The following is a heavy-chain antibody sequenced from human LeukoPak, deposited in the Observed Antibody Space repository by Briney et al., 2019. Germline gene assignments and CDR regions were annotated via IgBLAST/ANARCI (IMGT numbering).Heavy chain of an antibody. Sequence: GGSLRLSCAASGFTFSSYWMSWVRQAPGEGLEWVATIKQDGSEKYYVDSVKGRFTISRDNAKNSLYLQMNSLRAEDTAVYYCARGPGYCSGGSRYSKVFDYWGQGTLVTVSS. CDR1: GFTFSSYW. V-gene: IGHV3-7*01. J-gene: IGHJ4*02. D-gene: IGHD2-15*01. CDR3: ARGPGYCSGGSRYSKVFDY. CDR2: IKQDGSEK.